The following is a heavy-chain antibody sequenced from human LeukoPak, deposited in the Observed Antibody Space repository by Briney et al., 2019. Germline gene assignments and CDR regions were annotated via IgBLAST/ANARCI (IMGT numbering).Heavy chain of an antibody. D-gene: IGHD3-10*01. V-gene: IGHV3-33*01. Sequence: GGSLRLSCAASGFTFSSCGMHWVRQAPGQGLAGVAVIWYDGSNKYYADSVKGRFTLSRGNSKNTLYLHMNSLRAEDTAVYYCAPKPRITMVRGVIATYPLIDYWGQGTLVTVSS. J-gene: IGHJ4*02. CDR3: APKPRITMVRGVIATYPLIDY. CDR2: IWYDGSNK. CDR1: GFTFSSCG.